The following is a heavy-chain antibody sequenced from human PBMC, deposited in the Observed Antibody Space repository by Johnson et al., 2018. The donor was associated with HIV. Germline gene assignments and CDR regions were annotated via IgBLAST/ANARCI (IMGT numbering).Heavy chain of an antibody. CDR3: AKTTRGNWGSCFDI. V-gene: IGHV3-30*04. CDR1: GFTFSSYA. Sequence: MLLVESGGGVVQPGRSLRLSCAASGFTFSSYAMHWVRQAPGKGLEWVAVISYDGSNKYYTDSVKGRFTISRDNAKNSLYLQLNSLRADDTSLYYCAKTTRGNWGSCFDIWGRGTMVTVSS. D-gene: IGHD7-27*01. CDR2: ISYDGSNK. J-gene: IGHJ3*02.